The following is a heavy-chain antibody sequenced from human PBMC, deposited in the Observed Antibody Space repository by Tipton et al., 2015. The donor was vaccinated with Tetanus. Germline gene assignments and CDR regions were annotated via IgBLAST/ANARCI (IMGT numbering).Heavy chain of an antibody. Sequence: SLRLSCAASGFTFSSYGMNWVRQAPGKGLEWVAVIWYDGSNKYYADSVKGRFTISRDNSKNTLYLQMNSLRAEDTAVYYCARVKSGTAAGTVGYYYSGMGVWGQGTAVTVSS. V-gene: IGHV3-33*01. J-gene: IGHJ6*02. CDR1: GFTFSSYG. D-gene: IGHD6-13*01. CDR3: ARVKSGTAAGTVGYYYSGMGV. CDR2: IWYDGSNK.